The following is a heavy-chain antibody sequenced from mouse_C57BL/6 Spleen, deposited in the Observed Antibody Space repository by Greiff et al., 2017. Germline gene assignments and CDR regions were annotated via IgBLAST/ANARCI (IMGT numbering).Heavy chain of an antibody. D-gene: IGHD2-4*01. Sequence: VQLQQSGPELVKPGASVKISCKASGYSFTDYNINWVKQSNGKSLEWIGVINPNYGTTRYNQKVKGKATLTVDQSSITAYMQLNRLTSEDSAVYYGAREEDDYDWFADWGQVTLVTVSA. CDR3: AREEDDYDWFAD. J-gene: IGHJ3*01. CDR2: INPNYGTT. CDR1: GYSFTDYN. V-gene: IGHV1-39*01.